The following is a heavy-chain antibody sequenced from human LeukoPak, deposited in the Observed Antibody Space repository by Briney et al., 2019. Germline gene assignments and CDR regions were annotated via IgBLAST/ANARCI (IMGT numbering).Heavy chain of an antibody. CDR1: GFTVSSNY. J-gene: IGHJ4*02. V-gene: IGHV3-53*01. CDR2: IYSGGST. CDR3: ARDCLGTNHTDY. Sequence: PGGSLRLSCAASGFTVSSNYMSWVRQAPGKGLEWVSVIYSGGSTYYADSVKGRFTISRDNSKNTLYLQMNSLRAEDTAVYYCARDCLGTNHTDYWGQGTLVTVSS. D-gene: IGHD2-8*01.